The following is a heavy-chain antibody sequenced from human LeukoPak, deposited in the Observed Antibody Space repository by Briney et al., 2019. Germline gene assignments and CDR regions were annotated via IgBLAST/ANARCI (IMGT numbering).Heavy chain of an antibody. D-gene: IGHD4-17*01. CDR2: IYTSGST. J-gene: IGHJ3*02. Sequence: SETLSLTCTVSGGSISRYYWSWIRQPAGKGLEWIGRIYTSGSTNYNPSLKSRVTTSVDTSKNQFSPKLSSVTAADTAVYYCARGFTVTEAFDIWGQGTMVTVSS. V-gene: IGHV4-4*07. CDR1: GGSISRYY. CDR3: ARGFTVTEAFDI.